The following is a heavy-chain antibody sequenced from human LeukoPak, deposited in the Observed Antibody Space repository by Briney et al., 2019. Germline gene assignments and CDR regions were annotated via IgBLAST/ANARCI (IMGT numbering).Heavy chain of an antibody. Sequence: PGGSLRLSCAASGFTFSSYWMHWVRQAPGKGLVWVSRINSDGSSTSYADSVKGRFTISRDNAKNTLYLQMNSLRAEDTAVYYCASLDIVATIQGNFDYWGQGTLVTVSS. CDR3: ASLDIVATIQGNFDY. CDR1: GFTFSSYW. D-gene: IGHD5-12*01. J-gene: IGHJ4*02. CDR2: INSDGSST. V-gene: IGHV3-74*01.